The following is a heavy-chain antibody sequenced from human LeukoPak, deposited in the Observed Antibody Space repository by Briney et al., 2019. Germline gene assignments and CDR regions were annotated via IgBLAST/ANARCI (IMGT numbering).Heavy chain of an antibody. J-gene: IGHJ4*02. CDR2: INPNRGGT. V-gene: IGHV1-2*02. Sequence: ASLKVSCTASGYTFTDYYMHWVRQAPGQGLEWMGWINPNRGGTNYAQKFQGRVTMTRDTSISTAYMELSRLRSDDTAVYYCARIYCSSTNCYFFDYWGQGTLVTVSS. CDR1: GYTFTDYY. CDR3: ARIYCSSTNCYFFDY. D-gene: IGHD2-2*01.